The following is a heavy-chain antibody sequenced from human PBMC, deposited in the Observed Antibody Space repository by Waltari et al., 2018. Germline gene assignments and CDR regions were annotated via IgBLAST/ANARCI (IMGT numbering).Heavy chain of an antibody. Sequence: QVQLQQWGAGLLKPSETLSLTCAVYGGSFSGYYWSWIRQPPGKGLEWIGEINHSGSTNYNPSLKRRVTISVDTSKNQFSLKLSSVTAADTAVYYCARWPNVRLGGVIARDAFDIWGQGTMVTVSS. V-gene: IGHV4-34*01. CDR3: ARWPNVRLGGVIARDAFDI. CDR2: INHSGST. CDR1: GGSFSGYY. J-gene: IGHJ3*02. D-gene: IGHD3-16*02.